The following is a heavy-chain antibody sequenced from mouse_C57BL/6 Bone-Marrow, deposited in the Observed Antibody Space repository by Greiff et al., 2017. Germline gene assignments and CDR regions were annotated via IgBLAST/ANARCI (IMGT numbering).Heavy chain of an antibody. CDR2: IDPSDSET. Sequence: VQLQQPGAELVRPGSSVKLSCKASGYTFTSYWMHWVKQRPIQGLEWIGNIDPSDSETHYNQKFKDKATLTVDKSSSTAYMQLSSLTSEDSAVYYCARDRDDFYFDYWGQGTTLTVSS. CDR1: GYTFTSYW. V-gene: IGHV1-52*01. CDR3: ARDRDDFYFDY. J-gene: IGHJ2*01. D-gene: IGHD2-4*01.